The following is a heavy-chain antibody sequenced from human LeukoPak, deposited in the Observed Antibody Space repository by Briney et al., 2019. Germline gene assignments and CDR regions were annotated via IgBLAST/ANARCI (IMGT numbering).Heavy chain of an antibody. J-gene: IGHJ6*02. CDR2: IYYSGST. CDR1: GGSISSYY. Sequence: SETLSLTCTVSGGSISSYYWSWIRQPSGKGLEWIGYIYYSGSTNYNPSLKSRVTISVDTSKNQFSLKLSSVTAADTAVYYCARYGGFGSHYYGSGFYYYGMDVWGQGTTVTVSS. CDR3: ARYGGFGSHYYGSGFYYYGMDV. V-gene: IGHV4-59*01. D-gene: IGHD3-10*01.